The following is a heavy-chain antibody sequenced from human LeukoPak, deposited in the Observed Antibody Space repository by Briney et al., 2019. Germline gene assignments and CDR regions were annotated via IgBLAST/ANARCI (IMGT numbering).Heavy chain of an antibody. J-gene: IGHJ4*02. CDR1: GGSFSGYY. Sequence: SETLSLTCAVYGGSFSGYYWSWIRQPPGKGLEWIGEINHSGSTNYNPSLKSRVTISVDTSKNQFSLKLSSVTAADTAVYYCARLNGGSWGQGTLVTVSS. V-gene: IGHV4-34*01. D-gene: IGHD3-16*01. CDR3: ARLNGGS. CDR2: INHSGST.